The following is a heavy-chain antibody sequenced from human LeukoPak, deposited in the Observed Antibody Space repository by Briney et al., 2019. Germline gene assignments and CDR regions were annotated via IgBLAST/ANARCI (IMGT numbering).Heavy chain of an antibody. D-gene: IGHD3-22*01. J-gene: IGHJ4*02. CDR2: INHSGST. CDR3: ARGPSNLYYYDSSGYETFDY. Sequence: PSETLSPTCAVYGGSFSGYYWSWIRQPPGKGLEWIGEINHSGSTNYNPSLKSRVTISVDTSKNQFSLKLSSVTAADTAVYYCARGPSNLYYYDSSGYETFDYWGQGTLVTVSS. V-gene: IGHV4-34*01. CDR1: GGSFSGYY.